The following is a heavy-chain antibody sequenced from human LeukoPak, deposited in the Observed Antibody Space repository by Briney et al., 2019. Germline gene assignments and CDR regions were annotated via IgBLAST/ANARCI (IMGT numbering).Heavy chain of an antibody. Sequence: GGSLRLSCAASGFNLSNYWINWVRQAPGKGLGWVASIKEDGSEKYYLDSVKGRFTISRDNAKNALYLQMNSLRAEDTAVYYCAGQRWGSGSLNWFDPWGQGTVVTVSS. CDR2: IKEDGSEK. D-gene: IGHD6-25*01. V-gene: IGHV3-7*01. CDR1: GFNLSNYW. J-gene: IGHJ5*02. CDR3: AGQRWGSGSLNWFDP.